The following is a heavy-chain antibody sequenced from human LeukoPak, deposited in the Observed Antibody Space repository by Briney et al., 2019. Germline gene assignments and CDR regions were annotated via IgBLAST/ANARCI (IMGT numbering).Heavy chain of an antibody. J-gene: IGHJ6*03. V-gene: IGHV4-39*07. CDR2: IYYSGST. CDR1: GGSISSSSYY. CDR3: AAERSGSTYYYYYYMDV. Sequence: PSETLSLTCTVSGGSISSSSYYWGWIRQPPGKGLEWIGNIYYSGSTNYNPSLKSRVTISVDTSKNQFSLKLSSVTAADTAVYYCAAERSGSTYYYYYYMDVWGKGTTVTISS. D-gene: IGHD3-10*01.